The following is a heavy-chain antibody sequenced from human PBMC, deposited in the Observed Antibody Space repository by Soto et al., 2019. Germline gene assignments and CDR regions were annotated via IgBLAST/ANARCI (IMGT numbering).Heavy chain of an antibody. V-gene: IGHV6-1*01. D-gene: IGHD6-19*01. CDR3: ARGGFYMTVANFDC. CDR1: GDSVSSNSVA. Sequence: QVQLQQSGPGLVKPSQTLSLTCAISGDSVSSNSVAWYWIRQSPSRGLEWLGRTYYRSRWYDDYAVSVKSRIRISPDTSKNQSSLQLTSVTPGDTAVYYCARGGFYMTVANFDCWGQGTLVTVSS. J-gene: IGHJ4*02. CDR2: TYYRSRWYD.